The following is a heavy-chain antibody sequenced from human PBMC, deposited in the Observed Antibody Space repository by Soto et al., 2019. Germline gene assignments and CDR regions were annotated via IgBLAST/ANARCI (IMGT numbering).Heavy chain of an antibody. CDR2: ISAYNGNT. Sequence: APVKVSCKASGYTFTSSGISWVRQAPGQGLEWMGWISAYNGNTNYAQKLQGRVTMTTDTSTSTAYMELRSLRSDDTAVYYCARDAGPYCSGGRRYSLDYWGQGNLVTGSS. J-gene: IGHJ4*02. CDR1: GYTFTSSG. D-gene: IGHD2-15*01. V-gene: IGHV1-18*01. CDR3: ARDAGPYCSGGRRYSLDY.